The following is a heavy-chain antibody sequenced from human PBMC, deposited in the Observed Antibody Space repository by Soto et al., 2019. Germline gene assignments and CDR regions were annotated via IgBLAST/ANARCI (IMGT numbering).Heavy chain of an antibody. V-gene: IGHV1-69*13. J-gene: IGHJ6*02. CDR1: GGTFSSYA. Sequence: ASVKVSCKASGGTFSSYAISWVRQAPGQGLEWMGGIIPIFGTANYAQKFQGRVTITADESTSTAYMELSSLRSEDTAVYYCARDYRLGTAYYYYGMDVWGQGTTLTVSS. CDR3: ARDYRLGTAYYYYGMDV. D-gene: IGHD1-1*01. CDR2: IIPIFGTA.